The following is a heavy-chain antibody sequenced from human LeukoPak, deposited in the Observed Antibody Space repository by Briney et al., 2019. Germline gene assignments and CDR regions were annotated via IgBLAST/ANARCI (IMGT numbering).Heavy chain of an antibody. D-gene: IGHD6-13*01. CDR1: GGSIRSRSYY. CDR2: IYYTGST. CDR3: ARNLIPEQLVLNF. J-gene: IGHJ4*02. Sequence: SETLSLTCIVSGGSIRSRSYYWGWIRQPPGKGLEWIGSIYYTGSTYYNPSLKSRVTISVDTSKNQFSLKLSSVTPEDTAVYYCARNLIPEQLVLNFWGQGTLVTVSS. V-gene: IGHV4-39*07.